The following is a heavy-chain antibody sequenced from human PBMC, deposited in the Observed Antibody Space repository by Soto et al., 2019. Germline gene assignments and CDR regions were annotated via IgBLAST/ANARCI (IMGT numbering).Heavy chain of an antibody. CDR1: GGTFSSYA. Sequence: GASVKVSCKASGGTFSSYAISWVRQAPGQGLEWMGGIIPISGTENYAQKFQGRVTITADESTSTAYMELSSLRSEDTAVYYCARPIQYYYDSIGQSAGFDPWGQGTLVTSPQ. D-gene: IGHD3-22*01. J-gene: IGHJ5*02. V-gene: IGHV1-69*13. CDR3: ARPIQYYYDSIGQSAGFDP. CDR2: IIPISGTE.